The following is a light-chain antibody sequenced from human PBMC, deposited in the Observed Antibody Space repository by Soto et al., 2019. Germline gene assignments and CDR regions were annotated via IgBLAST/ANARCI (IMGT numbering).Light chain of an antibody. Sequence: EIVLTQSPGTLSLSPGERATLSCRASQSVTSSYLAWYQQKPGQAPRXLIYGASSRATGIPDRFSGSGSGTDFNLTISRLEPPAFAVYYCQKYGSSSVAFGQGTNVDI. CDR1: QSVTSSY. V-gene: IGKV3-20*01. CDR3: QKYGSSSVA. CDR2: GAS. J-gene: IGKJ1*01.